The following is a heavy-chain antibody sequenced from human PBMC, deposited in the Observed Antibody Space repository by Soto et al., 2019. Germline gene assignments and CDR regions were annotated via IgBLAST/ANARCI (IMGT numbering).Heavy chain of an antibody. V-gene: IGHV1-69*01. Sequence: QVQLVQSGAEVKKPGSSVKVSCKASGGTFSSYAISWVRQAPGQGLEWMGGIITIFGTANYAQKLQGRVTITADETKSTAYREQRSTRSENTAVYYDAKDTTMIVVVRGGLFDPWGQGTLVTVSS. CDR1: GGTFSSYA. D-gene: IGHD3-22*01. CDR2: IITIFGTA. CDR3: AKDTTMIVVVRGGLFDP. J-gene: IGHJ5*02.